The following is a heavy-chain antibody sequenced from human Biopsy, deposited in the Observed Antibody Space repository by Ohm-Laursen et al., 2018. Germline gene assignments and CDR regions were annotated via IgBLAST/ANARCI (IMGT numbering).Heavy chain of an antibody. D-gene: IGHD3-10*01. CDR3: ARADPPLFYYGSGSSNWFDP. J-gene: IGHJ5*02. V-gene: IGHV1-8*01. Sequence: SSVKVSCKTSGYSFTNHDINWVRQATGQGLEWMGWMNPNSGNTGYAQNFQGRVTMTRNTSISTAYMELSSLRSEDTAVYFCARADPPLFYYGSGSSNWFDPWGQGTLVTVSS. CDR2: MNPNSGNT. CDR1: GYSFTNHD.